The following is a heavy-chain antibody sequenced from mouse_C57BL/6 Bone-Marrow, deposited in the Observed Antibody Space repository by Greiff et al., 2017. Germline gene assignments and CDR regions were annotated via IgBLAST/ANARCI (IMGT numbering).Heavy chain of an antibody. D-gene: IGHD4-1*02. CDR3: ARSTGTYYFDY. V-gene: IGHV1-63*01. CDR1: GYTFTNYW. Sequence: VKLQESGAELVRPGTSVKMSCKASGYTFTNYWIGWAKQRPGHGLEWIGDIYPGGGYTNYNEKFKGQATLTADKSSSTAYMQFSSLTSEDSAIYYCARSTGTYYFDYWGQGTTLTVSS. J-gene: IGHJ2*01. CDR2: IYPGGGYT.